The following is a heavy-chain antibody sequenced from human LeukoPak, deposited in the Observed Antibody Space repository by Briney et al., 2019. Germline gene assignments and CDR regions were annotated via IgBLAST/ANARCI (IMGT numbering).Heavy chain of an antibody. CDR3: TKRERYYYDSSGYFDY. J-gene: IGHJ4*02. V-gene: IGHV3-23*01. Sequence: GGSLRLSCAASGFSFSSYAMSWVRQAPGKGLEWVSAISGSGRDTYYADSVKGRFTISRANSKNTLYLQMNSLRAEDTAVYYCTKRERYYYDSSGYFDYWGQGTLVTASS. CDR2: ISGSGRDT. D-gene: IGHD3-22*01. CDR1: GFSFSSYA.